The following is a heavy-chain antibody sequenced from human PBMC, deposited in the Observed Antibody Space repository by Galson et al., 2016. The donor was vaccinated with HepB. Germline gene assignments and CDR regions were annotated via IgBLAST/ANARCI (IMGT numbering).Heavy chain of an antibody. CDR3: AKGRSAIAAAGLNY. V-gene: IGHV3-23*01. Sequence: SLRLSCAASGFTFSSYAMSWVRQAPGKGLEWVSVISGSGASTYYADSVKGRFTISRDNAKNSLYLQMNSLRVEDTAVYYCAKGRSAIAAAGLNYWGQGTLVTVSS. CDR2: ISGSGAST. D-gene: IGHD6-13*01. J-gene: IGHJ4*02. CDR1: GFTFSSYA.